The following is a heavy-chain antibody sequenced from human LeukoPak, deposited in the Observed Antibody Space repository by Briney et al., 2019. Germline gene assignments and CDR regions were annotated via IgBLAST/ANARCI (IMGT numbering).Heavy chain of an antibody. CDR1: GGSISSYY. D-gene: IGHD2-21*02. CDR2: IYTSGST. J-gene: IGHJ6*03. Sequence: SETLSLTCTVSGGSISSYYWSWIRQPAGQGLEWIGRIYTSGSTNYNPSLKSRVTMSVDTSKNQFSLKLSSVTAADTAVYYCARERVTAILNYYYYYMDVWGKGTTATVSS. CDR3: ARERVTAILNYYYYYMDV. V-gene: IGHV4-4*07.